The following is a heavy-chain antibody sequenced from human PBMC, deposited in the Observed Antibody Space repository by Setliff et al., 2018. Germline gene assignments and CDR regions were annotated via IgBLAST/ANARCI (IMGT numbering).Heavy chain of an antibody. J-gene: IGHJ4*02. Sequence: VASVKVSCKASGYTFTSYDINWVRQATGQGLEWMGWMNPNSGNTGYAQKFQGRVTMTRNTSISTAYMELSSLRSEDTAVYYCAKRGPYCSGGTCHYYFDYWGQGTLVTVSS. V-gene: IGHV1-8*01. D-gene: IGHD2-15*01. CDR2: MNPNSGNT. CDR3: AKRGPYCSGGTCHYYFDY. CDR1: GYTFTSYD.